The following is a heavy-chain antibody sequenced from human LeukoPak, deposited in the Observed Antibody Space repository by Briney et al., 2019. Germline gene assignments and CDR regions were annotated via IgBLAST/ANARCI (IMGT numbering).Heavy chain of an antibody. CDR2: ISSSGSTI. Sequence: GGSLRLSCAASGFTFSSYEMNWVRQAPGKGLEWVSYISSSGSTIYYADSVKGRFTISRDNAKNSLYLQMNSLRAEDTAVYYCARGKGTNEFDYWGQGTLVTVSS. CDR3: ARGKGTNEFDY. CDR1: GFTFSSYE. V-gene: IGHV3-48*03. D-gene: IGHD1-7*01. J-gene: IGHJ4*02.